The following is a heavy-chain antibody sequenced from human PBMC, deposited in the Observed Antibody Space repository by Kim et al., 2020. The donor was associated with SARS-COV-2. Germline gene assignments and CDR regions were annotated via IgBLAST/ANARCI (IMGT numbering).Heavy chain of an antibody. D-gene: IGHD1-1*01. CDR2: VTPSTGNT. V-gene: IGHV1-8*02. CDR3: ARSTTGRPNWLDS. CDR1: GYFFNTYD. J-gene: IGHJ5*01. Sequence: ASVKVSCMASGYFFNTYDINWVRQASGQGLEWLGWVTPSTGNTGDAQKSQGRVTVTRDTSIRTAYMELSNLRYEDTAVYYCARSTTGRPNWLDSWGQGTL.